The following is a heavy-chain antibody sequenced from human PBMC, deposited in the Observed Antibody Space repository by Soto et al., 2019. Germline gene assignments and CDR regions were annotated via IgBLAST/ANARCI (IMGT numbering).Heavy chain of an antibody. D-gene: IGHD6-13*01. J-gene: IGHJ6*02. V-gene: IGHV1-69*01. Sequence: QVQLVQSGAEVKNPGSSVKVSCKASGGTFSSYAISWVRQAPGQGLEWMGGIIPIFGTANYAQKFQGRVTITADESTSTAYLELSSLTSEDTAVYYCARAVAAAGRYYYGMDVWGQGTTVTVSS. CDR3: ARAVAAAGRYYYGMDV. CDR2: IIPIFGTA. CDR1: GGTFSSYA.